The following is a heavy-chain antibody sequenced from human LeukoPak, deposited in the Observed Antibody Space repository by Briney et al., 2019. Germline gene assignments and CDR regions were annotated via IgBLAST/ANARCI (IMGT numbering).Heavy chain of an antibody. Sequence: ASVKVSCKASGYTFTSYDINWVRQATGQGLEWMGWMNPNSGNAGYAQKFQGRVTMTRNTSISTAYMELSSLRSEDTAMYYCARGGDDSSGYYSWFASYWGQGTLVTVSS. CDR1: GYTFTSYD. D-gene: IGHD3-22*01. CDR2: MNPNSGNA. CDR3: ARGGDDSSGYYSWFASY. J-gene: IGHJ4*02. V-gene: IGHV1-8*01.